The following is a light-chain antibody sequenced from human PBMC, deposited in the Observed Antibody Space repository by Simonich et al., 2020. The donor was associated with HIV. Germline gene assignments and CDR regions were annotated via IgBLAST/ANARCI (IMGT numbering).Light chain of an antibody. V-gene: IGKV3-11*01. CDR3: QQRKNWPPV. J-gene: IGKJ1*01. Sequence: EIVLTQSPATLSLSPGERATLSCRASQSVSNYLARYQKKPGQAPRPLIYDAFNRASGIAARFSGSGSGTDFTLTISSLEPEDSAVYYCQQRKNWPPVFGQGTKVEIK. CDR1: QSVSNY. CDR2: DAF.